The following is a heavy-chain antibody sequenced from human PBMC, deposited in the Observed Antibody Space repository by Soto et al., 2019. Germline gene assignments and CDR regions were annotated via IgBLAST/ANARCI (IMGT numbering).Heavy chain of an antibody. J-gene: IGHJ4*02. D-gene: IGHD3-22*01. CDR3: AKDRAPKVVVKYYFDY. CDR1: GFTFSSYG. CDR2: ISYDGSNK. Sequence: PGGSLRLSCAASGFTFSSYGMHWVRQAPGKGLEWVAVISYDGSNKYYADSVKGRFTISRDNSKNTLYLQMNSLRAEDTAVYYCAKDRAPKVVVKYYFDYWGQGTLVTVSS. V-gene: IGHV3-30*18.